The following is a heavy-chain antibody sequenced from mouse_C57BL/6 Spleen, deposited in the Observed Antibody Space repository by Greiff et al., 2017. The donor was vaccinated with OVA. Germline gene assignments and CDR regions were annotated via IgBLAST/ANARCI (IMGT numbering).Heavy chain of an antibody. CDR2: INYDGSST. D-gene: IGHD2-10*01. CDR1: GFTFSDYY. CDR3: ARALPLAKYYYAMDY. J-gene: IGHJ4*01. V-gene: IGHV5-16*01. Sequence: DVMLVESEGGLVQPGSSMKLSCTASGFTFSDYYMAWVRQVPEKGLEWVANINYDGSSTYYLDSLKSRFIISRDNAKNILYLQMSSLKSEDTATYYCARALPLAKYYYAMDYWGQGTSVTVSS.